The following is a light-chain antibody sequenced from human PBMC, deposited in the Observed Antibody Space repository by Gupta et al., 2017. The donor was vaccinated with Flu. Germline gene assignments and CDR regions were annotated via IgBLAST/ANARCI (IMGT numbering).Light chain of an antibody. CDR2: FDD. Sequence: VTIICSESSSDIGANTENCYHQRPATAPNLLIYFDDKRLSGGAARFSGSKSGTSAALAISGLHAEEEADYYCEAWEDSLNGLYVFGTGTKVTVL. CDR1: SSDIGANT. CDR3: EAWEDSLNGLYV. V-gene: IGLV1-44*01. J-gene: IGLJ1*01.